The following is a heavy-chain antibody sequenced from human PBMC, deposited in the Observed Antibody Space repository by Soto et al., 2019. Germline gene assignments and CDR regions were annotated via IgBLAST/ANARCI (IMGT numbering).Heavy chain of an antibody. D-gene: IGHD4-17*01. CDR3: AHSPRPTTVNTSAEYFQH. CDR1: GFSLSTSGVG. CDR2: VYWDDDK. V-gene: IGHV2-5*02. J-gene: IGHJ1*01. Sequence: QITLKESGPTLVKPTQTLTLTCTFSGFSLSTSGVGVSWIRQPPGKALEWLALVYWDDDKRYSPSLKNRLTITKDTSKNQVVLTMTNMDPMDTATYYCAHSPRPTTVNTSAEYFQHWGQGTLVTVSS.